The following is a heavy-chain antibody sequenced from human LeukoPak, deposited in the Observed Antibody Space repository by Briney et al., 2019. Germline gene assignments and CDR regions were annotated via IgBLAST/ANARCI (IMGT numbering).Heavy chain of an antibody. CDR3: AKDPNGDYLGAFDS. D-gene: IGHD4-17*01. Sequence: PGGSLRLSCAASGFTFSSYGMHWVRQAPGKGLEWVAFIRYDGSNKYYADSMKGRFTISRDNSKKTLFLQMNRLRVDDTAVYYCAKDPNGDYLGAFDSWGQGTMVTVSS. V-gene: IGHV3-30*02. J-gene: IGHJ3*02. CDR1: GFTFSSYG. CDR2: IRYDGSNK.